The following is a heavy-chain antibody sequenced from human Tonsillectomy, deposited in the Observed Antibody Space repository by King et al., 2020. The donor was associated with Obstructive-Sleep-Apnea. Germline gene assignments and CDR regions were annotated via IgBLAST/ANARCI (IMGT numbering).Heavy chain of an antibody. CDR1: GASFSGYY. CDR3: AKGQYFGRYDY. V-gene: IGHV4-34*01. Sequence: VQLQQWGAGLLKPSETLSLTCAVDGASFSGYYWSWIRQPPGKGLEWIGEMNHSGSTNYNPSLKSRVTILLYTSKNQFSLKLTSVTAADTAVYYCAKGQYFGRYDYWGQGTLVTVSS. J-gene: IGHJ4*02. CDR2: MNHSGST. D-gene: IGHD3-9*01.